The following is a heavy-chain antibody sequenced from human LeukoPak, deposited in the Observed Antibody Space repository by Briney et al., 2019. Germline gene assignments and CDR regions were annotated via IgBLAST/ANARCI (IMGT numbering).Heavy chain of an antibody. J-gene: IGHJ4*02. Sequence: GGSLRLSCAASGFTFSNYWMHWVRQTPGRGLVWVARINDYGSSLSYADSVKGRFTISRDNVRNTLYLQMNSLRAEDTAVSYCVTKAGVDGFDSWGQGTLVTVSS. CDR3: VTKAGVDGFDS. CDR1: GFTFSNYW. V-gene: IGHV3-74*01. CDR2: INDYGSSL. D-gene: IGHD3-10*01.